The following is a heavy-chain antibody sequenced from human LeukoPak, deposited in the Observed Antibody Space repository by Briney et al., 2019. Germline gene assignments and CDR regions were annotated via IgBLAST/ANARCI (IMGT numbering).Heavy chain of an antibody. CDR2: IYYSGST. J-gene: IGHJ6*02. V-gene: IGHV4-31*03. CDR3: ARLRGYDFWSGLTYYYYGMDV. D-gene: IGHD3-3*01. CDR1: GGSISSGGYY. Sequence: PSETLSLTCTVSGGSISSGGYYWSWIRQHPGKGLEWIGYIYYSGSTYYNPSLKSRVTISVDTPKNQFSLKLSSVTAADTAVYYCARLRGYDFWSGLTYYYYGMDVWGQGTTVTVSS.